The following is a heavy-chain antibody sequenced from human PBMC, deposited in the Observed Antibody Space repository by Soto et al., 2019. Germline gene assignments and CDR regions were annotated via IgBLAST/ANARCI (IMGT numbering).Heavy chain of an antibody. D-gene: IGHD2-2*01. CDR3: AKFPAVVVAAALEY. J-gene: IGHJ4*02. CDR1: LFTLSIYF. CDR2: ISYDGSNK. Sequence: PGGSLRLSHAASLFTLSIYFIHLVRQAPDKGLECVAVISYDGSNKSYADSMKGRFTISRDKSKNTLYLQMNSLRAEDTAVYYSAKFPAVVVAAALEYGGQGTLVTVSS. V-gene: IGHV3-30*18.